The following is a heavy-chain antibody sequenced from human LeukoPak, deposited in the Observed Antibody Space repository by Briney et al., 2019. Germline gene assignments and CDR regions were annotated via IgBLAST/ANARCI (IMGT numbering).Heavy chain of an antibody. J-gene: IGHJ4*02. CDR2: ISGSGGTT. CDR1: GFTFSSYA. Sequence: GGSLRLSCAASGFTFSSYAMSWVRQAPGKGLEWVSVISGSGGTTYYADSVKGRFTISRDNSKNTLYLQMNSLRAEDTAVYYCAIPRPYGTTWYGAIEYWGQGSLVTVSS. CDR3: AIPRPYGTTWYGAIEY. V-gene: IGHV3-23*01. D-gene: IGHD6-13*01.